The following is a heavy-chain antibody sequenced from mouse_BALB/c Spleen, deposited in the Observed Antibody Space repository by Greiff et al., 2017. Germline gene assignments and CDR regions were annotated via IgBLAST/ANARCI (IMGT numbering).Heavy chain of an antibody. Sequence: VQLKQSGPELVKPGASVKISCKASGYTFTDYNMHWVKQSHGKSLEWIGYIYPYNGGTGYNQKFKSKATLTVDNSSSTAYMELRSLTSEDSAVYYCARNGNYVLYAMDYWGQGTSVTVSS. V-gene: IGHV1S29*02. CDR3: ARNGNYVLYAMDY. J-gene: IGHJ4*01. CDR1: GYTFTDYN. D-gene: IGHD2-1*01. CDR2: IYPYNGGT.